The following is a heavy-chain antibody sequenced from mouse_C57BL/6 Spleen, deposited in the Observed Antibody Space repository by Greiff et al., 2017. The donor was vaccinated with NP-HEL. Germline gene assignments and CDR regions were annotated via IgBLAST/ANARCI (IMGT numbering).Heavy chain of an antibody. J-gene: IGHJ2*01. CDR1: GFTFSDYG. CDR2: ISSGSSTI. Sequence: EVKLMESGGGLVKPGGSLKLSCVASGFTFSDYGMHWVRQAPEKGLEWVAYISSGSSTIYYADTVKGRFTISRDNAKNTLFLQMTSLRSEDTAMYYCARPWLDYWGQGTTLTVSS. CDR3: ARPWLDY. V-gene: IGHV5-17*01.